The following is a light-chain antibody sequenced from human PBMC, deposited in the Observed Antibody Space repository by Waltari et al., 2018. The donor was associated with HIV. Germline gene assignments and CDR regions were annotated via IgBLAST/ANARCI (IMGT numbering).Light chain of an antibody. CDR3: CSFAGSYIV. Sequence: QSALTQPRSLSGSPGRSVNIYCPGTRRDVGADTRASWYQQHPGKAPKVVIYDVRERPAGVPDRFSGSKSANTASLTISGLQADDEADYHCCSFAGSYIVFGTGTKVTVL. CDR2: DVR. J-gene: IGLJ1*01. CDR1: RRDVGADTR. V-gene: IGLV2-11*01.